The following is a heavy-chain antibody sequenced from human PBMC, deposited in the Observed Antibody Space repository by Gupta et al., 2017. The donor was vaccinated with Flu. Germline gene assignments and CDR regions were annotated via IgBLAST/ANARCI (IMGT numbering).Heavy chain of an antibody. V-gene: IGHV1-2*02. CDR3: ARAGFWSGYYGSSNWFDP. J-gene: IGHJ5*02. Sequence: QVQLVQSGAEVKKPGASVKVSCQASGYTFTGYYMHWVRQAPGQGLEWMGWINPNSGGTNYAQKFQGRVTMTRDTSISTAYMELSRLRSDDTAVYYCARAGFWSGYYGSSNWFDPWGQGTLVTVSS. CDR1: GYTFTGYY. CDR2: INPNSGGT. D-gene: IGHD3-3*01.